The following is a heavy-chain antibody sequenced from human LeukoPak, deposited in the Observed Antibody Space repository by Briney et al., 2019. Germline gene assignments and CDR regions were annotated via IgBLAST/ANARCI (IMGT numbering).Heavy chain of an antibody. CDR3: ARRAPFALLDGFDY. CDR1: GFTFSSYS. V-gene: IGHV3-48*04. CDR2: ISSSSSTI. D-gene: IGHD1-1*01. Sequence: GGSLKLSCAASGFTFSSYSMNWVRQAPGKGLEWVSYISSSSSTIYYADSVKGRFTISRDNAKNSLYLQMNSLRAEDTAVYYCARRAPFALLDGFDYWGQGTLVTVSS. J-gene: IGHJ4*02.